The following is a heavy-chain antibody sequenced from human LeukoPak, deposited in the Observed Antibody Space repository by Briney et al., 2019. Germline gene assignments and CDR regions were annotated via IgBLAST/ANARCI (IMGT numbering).Heavy chain of an antibody. CDR1: GFTFSSYA. CDR2: ITSNGGST. V-gene: IGHV3-64D*06. J-gene: IGHJ4*01. CDR3: VKGRCSGSSCYGGDY. D-gene: IGHD2-2*01. Sequence: GGSLRLSCSASGFTFSSYAMNWVRQAPGKGLEYVSAITSNGGSTYYADSVKGRFTISRDNSKNTLYLQMSSLRAEGTAVYYCVKGRCSGSSCYGGDYWGQGTLVTVSS.